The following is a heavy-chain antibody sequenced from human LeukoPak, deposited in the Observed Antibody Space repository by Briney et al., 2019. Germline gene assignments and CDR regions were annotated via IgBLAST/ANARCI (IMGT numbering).Heavy chain of an antibody. CDR2: FSGDRGST. Sequence: PGGSLRLSCAASGFTFDDYAMHWVRQAPGKGLEWVSLFSGDRGSTYYADSVKGRFTISRDNSKNSLYLQMNSLRTEDTALYYCAKDIAGYSSSWFDYWGQGTLVTVSS. V-gene: IGHV3-43*02. D-gene: IGHD6-13*01. CDR3: AKDIAGYSSSWFDY. J-gene: IGHJ4*02. CDR1: GFTFDDYA.